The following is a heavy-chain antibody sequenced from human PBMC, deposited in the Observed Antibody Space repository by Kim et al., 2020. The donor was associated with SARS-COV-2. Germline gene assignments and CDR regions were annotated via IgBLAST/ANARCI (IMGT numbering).Heavy chain of an antibody. CDR2: ISAYNGNT. CDR1: GYTFTSYG. D-gene: IGHD6-19*01. CDR3: ARDPGPVAVDWFDP. Sequence: ASVKVSCKASGYTFTSYGISWVRQAPGPGLEWMGWISAYNGNTNYAQKLQGRVTMTTDTSTSTAYMELRSLRSDDTAVYYCARDPGPVAVDWFDPWGQGTLVTVSS. V-gene: IGHV1-18*01. J-gene: IGHJ5*02.